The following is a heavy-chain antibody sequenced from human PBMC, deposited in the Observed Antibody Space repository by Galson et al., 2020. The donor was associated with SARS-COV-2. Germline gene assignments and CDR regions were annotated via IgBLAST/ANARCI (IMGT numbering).Heavy chain of an antibody. Sequence: SETLSLTCTVSGDFISGYYWSWIRQPPGRGLEWIGYIYYSGSTNYNPSLKSRVTISLDTSKHQFSLKLSSVTAADTAVYYCARDGCSSPICYGDYDYGVDVWGQWTTVTVSS. CDR2: IYYSGST. J-gene: IGHJ6*02. V-gene: IGHV4-59*12. CDR3: ARDGCSSPICYGDYDYGVDV. D-gene: IGHD2-2*01. CDR1: GDFISGYY.